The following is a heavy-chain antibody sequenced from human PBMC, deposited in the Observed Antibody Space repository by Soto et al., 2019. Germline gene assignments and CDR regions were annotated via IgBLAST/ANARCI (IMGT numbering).Heavy chain of an antibody. CDR2: INSDGSST. J-gene: IGHJ4*02. CDR1: GFTFSSYW. D-gene: IGHD3-10*01. V-gene: IGHV3-74*01. Sequence: EVQLVESGGGVVQPGGSLRLSCAASGFTFSSYWMHWVRQAPGKGLVWVSHINSDGSSTTYADSVKGRCTISRDNAKNTLNLQMNSLRAEEPAVYSCVRADIGRGIDYWGLGTLVTVTS. CDR3: VRADIGRGIDY.